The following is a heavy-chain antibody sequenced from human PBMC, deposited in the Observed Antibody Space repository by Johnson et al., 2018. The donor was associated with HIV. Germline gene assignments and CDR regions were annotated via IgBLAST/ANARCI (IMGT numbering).Heavy chain of an antibody. J-gene: IGHJ3*02. CDR2: ISWDGAST. Sequence: VQLVESGGAVVQPGGSLRLSCVVSGLAFHDYAIHWVRQAPGKGLEWVSVISWDGASTNYADSVKGRFTISRDNSKTSVYLQMHSLRSEDTALYYCAKDSDTYYYGSGDGFDIWGQGTMVTVSS. V-gene: IGHV3-43D*03. CDR1: GLAFHDYA. CDR3: AKDSDTYYYGSGDGFDI. D-gene: IGHD3-10*01.